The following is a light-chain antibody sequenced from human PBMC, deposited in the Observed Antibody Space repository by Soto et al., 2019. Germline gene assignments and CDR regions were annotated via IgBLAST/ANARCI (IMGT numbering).Light chain of an antibody. CDR1: QDIGNN. V-gene: IGKV1-17*01. CDR3: QQYSDWPIT. J-gene: IGKJ5*01. CDR2: ATS. Sequence: DIQMTQSPSSLSASVGDRVTITCRASQDIGNNLGWYQQKPGNAPRRLIYATSTRATGIPARFSGSGSGTEFTLTISSLQSEDFAVYYCQQYSDWPITLGQGTRLEIK.